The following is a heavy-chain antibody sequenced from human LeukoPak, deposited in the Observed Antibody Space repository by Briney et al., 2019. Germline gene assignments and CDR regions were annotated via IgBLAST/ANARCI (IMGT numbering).Heavy chain of an antibody. J-gene: IGHJ4*02. CDR3: AREVVVEVAATNAIDY. V-gene: IGHV1-2*02. CDR2: INPHSGDT. Sequence: ASVKVSCKASGYTFIGHYMHWVRQAPGQGLEWMGWINPHSGDTNYAQNFQGRVTMTRDTSISTAYMELSRLRSDDTAVYYCAREVVVEVAATNAIDYWGQGTLVTVSS. D-gene: IGHD2-15*01. CDR1: GYTFIGHY.